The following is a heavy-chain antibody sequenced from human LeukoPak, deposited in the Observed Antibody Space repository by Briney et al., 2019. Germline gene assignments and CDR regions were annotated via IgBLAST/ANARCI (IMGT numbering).Heavy chain of an antibody. J-gene: IGHJ4*02. CDR2: ISYDGNNK. CDR3: ARDRAKVGYELDY. V-gene: IGHV3-30-3*01. Sequence: GGSLRLSWAASGFTFNIYSIHWVRQAPGKGREWVAHISYDGNNKYYADSVKGRFTISRDNSKNTLHLQMNTLRTEDTAVYYCARDRAKVGYELDYWGQGTLVTVSS. CDR1: GFTFNIYS. D-gene: IGHD5-12*01.